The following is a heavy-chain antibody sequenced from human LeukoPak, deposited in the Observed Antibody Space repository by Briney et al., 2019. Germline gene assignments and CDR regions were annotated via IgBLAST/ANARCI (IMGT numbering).Heavy chain of an antibody. J-gene: IGHJ6*03. CDR1: GGSISSHY. D-gene: IGHD1-14*01. CDR3: ARASITYYYYYYMGV. V-gene: IGHV4-59*11. Sequence: SETLSLTCTVSGGSISSHYWSWIRQPPGKGLEWIAYIDNSGSTNYNPSLKSRVIISVDTSKNQFSLKLSSVAAADTAVYYCARASITYYYYYYMGVWGKGTTVTVSS. CDR2: IDNSGST.